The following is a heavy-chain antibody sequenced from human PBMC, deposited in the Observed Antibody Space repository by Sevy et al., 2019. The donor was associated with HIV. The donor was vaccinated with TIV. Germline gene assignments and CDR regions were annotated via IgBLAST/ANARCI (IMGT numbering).Heavy chain of an antibody. J-gene: IGHJ4*02. CDR2: LXLGXXKI. V-gene: IGHV3-23*01. CDR3: ARXGCXKPXDY. CDR1: GXXXXXYS. Sequence: GGSLRLSCAXSGXXXXXYSMSWVRXAPGKXXEWVSTLXLGXXKINYADSVKGRFTISRDNSKSSVYLQXNNMRVEDTAVYYCARXGCXKPXDYWGQGTLVTVSS.